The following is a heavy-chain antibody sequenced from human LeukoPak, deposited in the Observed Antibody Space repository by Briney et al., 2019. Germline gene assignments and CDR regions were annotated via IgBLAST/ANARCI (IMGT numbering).Heavy chain of an antibody. CDR1: GYTFTSYG. Sequence: ASVKVSCKASGYTFTSYGISWVRQAPGQGLEWTGWISAYNGNTNYAQKLQGRVTMTTDTSTSTAYMELRSLRSDDPAVYYCARARCVRITIFGVVIADGFDYWGQGTLVTVSS. CDR2: ISAYNGNT. J-gene: IGHJ4*02. D-gene: IGHD3-3*01. V-gene: IGHV1-18*01. CDR3: ARARCVRITIFGVVIADGFDY.